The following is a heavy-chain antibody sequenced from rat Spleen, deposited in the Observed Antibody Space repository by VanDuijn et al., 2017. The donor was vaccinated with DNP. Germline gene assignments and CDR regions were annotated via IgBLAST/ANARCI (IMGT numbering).Heavy chain of an antibody. CDR3: ARERIGAY. V-gene: IGHV5S23*01. D-gene: IGHD1-6*01. CDR1: GFTFSDYA. CDR2: ITSSGGST. J-gene: IGHJ3*01. Sequence: EVQLVESGGGLVQPGNSLKLSCAASGFTFSDYAMAWVRQVPGKGLEWVASITSSGGSTYYPDSVKGRFTISRDNAKNTLYLQMNSLRSEDTATYYCARERIGAYWGQGTLVTVSS.